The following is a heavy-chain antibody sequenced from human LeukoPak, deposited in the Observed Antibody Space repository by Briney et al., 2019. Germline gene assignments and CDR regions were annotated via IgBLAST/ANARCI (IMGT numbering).Heavy chain of an antibody. CDR2: IWYDGSNK. Sequence: GGSLRLSCVASGFIFSTYGMHWVRQAPGKGLEGVAVIWYDGSNKYYADSVKGRFTISRHNSKNALYLQMGSLRGEDTAVYYCVREKSGYTNGWYLFDYWGQGTLVTVSS. CDR3: VREKSGYTNGWYLFDY. CDR1: GFIFSTYG. D-gene: IGHD6-19*01. J-gene: IGHJ4*02. V-gene: IGHV3-33*01.